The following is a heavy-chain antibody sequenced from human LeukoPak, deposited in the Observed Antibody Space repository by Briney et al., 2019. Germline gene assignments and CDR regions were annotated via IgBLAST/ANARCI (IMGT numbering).Heavy chain of an antibody. D-gene: IGHD5-18*01. Sequence: PGGSLRLSCAASGFTFSNYWMHWVRQAPGKGLVWVSRINSDGSSTNYADSVKGRFTISRDNAKNTLYLQMNSLRAEDTAVYYCARDLRDSFYYYYYMDVWGKGTTVTVSS. CDR2: INSDGSST. V-gene: IGHV3-74*01. CDR3: ARDLRDSFYYYYYMDV. CDR1: GFTFSNYW. J-gene: IGHJ6*03.